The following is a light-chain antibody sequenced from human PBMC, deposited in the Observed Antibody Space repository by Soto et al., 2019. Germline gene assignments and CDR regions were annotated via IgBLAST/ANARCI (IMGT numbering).Light chain of an antibody. CDR3: QSFDSSLSGWV. CDR2: GDT. J-gene: IGLJ3*02. Sequence: QSVLTQPPSVSGAPGQRVTISCTGSSSNIGAGYDVHWYLQLPGTAPKLLVSGDTNRPSGVPDRFSGSKSGTSASLAITGLRAEDEADYYCQSFDSSLSGWVFGGGTKVTVL. V-gene: IGLV1-40*01. CDR1: SSNIGAGYD.